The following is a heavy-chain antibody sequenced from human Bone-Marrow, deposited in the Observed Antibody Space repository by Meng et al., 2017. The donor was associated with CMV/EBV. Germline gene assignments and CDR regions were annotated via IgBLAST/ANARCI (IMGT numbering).Heavy chain of an antibody. V-gene: IGHV3-9*01. CDR1: GFTFADYA. CDR2: INWNSGRM. Sequence: SLKISCTTSGFTFADYAMHWVRQAPGKGLEWVSGINWNSGRMAFADSLEGRFTISRDKAKNSLYLQMNSLRAEDTAVYYCARVADWSGYYYYGMDVWGQGTTVTVSS. D-gene: IGHD3-3*01. J-gene: IGHJ6*01. CDR3: ARVADWSGYYYYGMDV.